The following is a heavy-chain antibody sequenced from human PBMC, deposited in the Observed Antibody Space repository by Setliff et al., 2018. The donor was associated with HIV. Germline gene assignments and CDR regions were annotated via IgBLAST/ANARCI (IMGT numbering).Heavy chain of an antibody. J-gene: IGHJ4*02. Sequence: GGSLRLSCAVSGFSFRTYWMSWVRQAPGKGLEWVANIQQDGSGKYYVDSVKGRCTISRDNAKNSLSLQMNSLRAEDTAVYYCARDYYGGYGDYDFGNYFDYWGQGTLVTVSS. V-gene: IGHV3-7*03. CDR3: ARDYYGGYGDYDFGNYFDY. CDR2: IQQDGSGK. CDR1: GFSFRTYW. D-gene: IGHD4-17*01.